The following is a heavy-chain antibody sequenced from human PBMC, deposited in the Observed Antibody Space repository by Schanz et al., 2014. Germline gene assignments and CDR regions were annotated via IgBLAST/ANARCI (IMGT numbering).Heavy chain of an antibody. Sequence: QVQLVQSGAEVKKPGASVKVSCKASGYTFISYGIKWVRQAPGQGLEWMGWISAYTNNTNYAQKVQGRVTMTTDTSTGTAYMELSSLRSEDTALYYCTRGGYSYALSAFDIWGQGTMVTVSS. CDR2: ISAYTNNT. D-gene: IGHD5-18*01. CDR1: GYTFISYG. J-gene: IGHJ3*02. V-gene: IGHV1-18*01. CDR3: TRGGYSYALSAFDI.